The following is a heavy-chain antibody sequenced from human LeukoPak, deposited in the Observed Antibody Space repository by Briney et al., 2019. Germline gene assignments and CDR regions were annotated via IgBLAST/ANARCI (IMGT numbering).Heavy chain of an antibody. CDR1: GFTFSGYA. J-gene: IGHJ6*03. Sequence: GRSLRLSCAASGFTFSGYAMHWVRQAPGKGLEWVAVISNDGSNKYYGDSVKGRITISRDNSKNTLYLQMNSLRPDDTAVYYCAKDLGGGDYYFYYMDVWGKGTTVTVSS. CDR3: AKDLGGGDYYFYYMDV. CDR2: ISNDGSNK. V-gene: IGHV3-30*18.